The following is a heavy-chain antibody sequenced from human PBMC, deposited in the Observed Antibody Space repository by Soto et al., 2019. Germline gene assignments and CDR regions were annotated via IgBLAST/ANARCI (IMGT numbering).Heavy chain of an antibody. D-gene: IGHD4-17*01. Sequence: GGSLRLSCAASGFTFSSYWMHWARQAPGKGLVWVSRINSDGSSTSYADSVKGRFAISRDTAKNKLYLQMNSLRAEDTAVYYCASVLDYGDLRWFDPWGQGTLVTASS. CDR3: ASVLDYGDLRWFDP. J-gene: IGHJ5*02. CDR1: GFTFSSYW. CDR2: INSDGSST. V-gene: IGHV3-74*01.